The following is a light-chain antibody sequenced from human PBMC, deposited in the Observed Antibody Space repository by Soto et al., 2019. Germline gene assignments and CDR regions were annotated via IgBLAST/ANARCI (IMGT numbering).Light chain of an antibody. J-gene: IGLJ2*01. CDR3: SSYAGSNNLV. V-gene: IGLV2-8*01. Sequence: QSALTQPPSASGSPGQSVTISWTGTSSDVGDYNYVSWYQQHPGKAPKLMIYEVSKRPSGVPDRFSGSKSGNTASLTVSGLQAEDEADYYCSSYAGSNNLVFGGGTQLTVL. CDR2: EVS. CDR1: SSDVGDYNY.